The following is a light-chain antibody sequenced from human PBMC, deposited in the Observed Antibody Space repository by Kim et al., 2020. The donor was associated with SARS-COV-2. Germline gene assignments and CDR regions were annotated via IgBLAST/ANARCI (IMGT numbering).Light chain of an antibody. CDR3: CSFAGNVTLI. CDR2: AVD. Sequence: GQSITISCTGSSNETGAYKLVSWHQQHPDKAPKLILSAVDKRPSQVSTRFSGSKSGNTASLTISGLQADDEAEYYCCSFAGNVTLIFGGGTQLTVL. V-gene: IGLV2-23*02. CDR1: SNETGAYKL. J-gene: IGLJ2*01.